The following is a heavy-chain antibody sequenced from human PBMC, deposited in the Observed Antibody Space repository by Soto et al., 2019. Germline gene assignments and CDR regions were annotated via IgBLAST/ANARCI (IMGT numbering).Heavy chain of an antibody. Sequence: QVQLVQSGAEVKKPGASVKVSCKASGYIFTNHYIHWVRQAPGQGLEWMGIINPSGGNTNYLQKFQGRITMTRDTSTSTVYMELSSLRSEDTAVYFCARADYYDSSGFYYDCWGQGSLVTVSS. V-gene: IGHV1-46*01. CDR3: ARADYYDSSGFYYDC. CDR2: INPSGGNT. D-gene: IGHD3-22*01. J-gene: IGHJ4*02. CDR1: GYIFTNHY.